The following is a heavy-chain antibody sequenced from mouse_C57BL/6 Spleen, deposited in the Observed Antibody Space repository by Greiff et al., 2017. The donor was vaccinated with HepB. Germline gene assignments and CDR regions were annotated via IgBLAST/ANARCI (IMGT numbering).Heavy chain of an antibody. CDR2: INPGSGGT. J-gene: IGHJ3*01. D-gene: IGHD2-3*01. CDR1: GYAFTNYL. Sequence: QVQLQQSGAELVRPGTSVKVSCKASGYAFTNYLIEWVKQRPGQGLEWIGVINPGSGGTNYNEKFKGKATLTADKSSSTAYMQLSSLTSEDSAVYFCARSVDGYYWFAYWGQGTLVTVSA. V-gene: IGHV1-54*01. CDR3: ARSVDGYYWFAY.